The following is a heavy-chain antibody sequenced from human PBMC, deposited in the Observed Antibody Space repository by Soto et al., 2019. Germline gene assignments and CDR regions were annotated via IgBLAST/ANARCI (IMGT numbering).Heavy chain of an antibody. CDR3: ARDQRNWNVGYYGMHV. CDR2: ISSSSSTI. Sequence: PGGSLRLSCAASGFTFSSYSMNWVRQAPGKGLEWVSYISSSSSTIYYADSVKGRFTISRDNAKNSLYLQMNSLRDEDTAVYYCARDQRNWNVGYYGMHVWGQGTTVTSP. CDR1: GFTFSSYS. D-gene: IGHD1-20*01. V-gene: IGHV3-48*02. J-gene: IGHJ6*02.